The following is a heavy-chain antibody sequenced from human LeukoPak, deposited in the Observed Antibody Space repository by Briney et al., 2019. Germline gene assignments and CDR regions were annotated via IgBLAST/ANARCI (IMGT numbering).Heavy chain of an antibody. CDR3: ARDRLAVMDY. CDR1: GFTFSTYW. CDR2: INSDGIST. V-gene: IGHV3-74*01. J-gene: IGHJ4*02. D-gene: IGHD3-9*01. Sequence: GGSLRLSCAASGFTFSTYWMHWVRQAPGEGLVWVSRINSDGISTTYADSVKGRFTISRDNAKNTLFLQMNSLRAEDTAVYYCARDRLAVMDYWGQGTLVTVSS.